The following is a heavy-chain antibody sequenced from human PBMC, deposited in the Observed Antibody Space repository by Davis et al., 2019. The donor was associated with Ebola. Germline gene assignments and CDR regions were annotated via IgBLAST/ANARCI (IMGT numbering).Heavy chain of an antibody. CDR2: ISADNGNT. CDR1: GYPFTAYG. V-gene: IGHV1-18*01. Sequence: ASVKVSCKTSGYPFTAYGISWVRQAPGQGLEWMGWISADNGNTKYAQSFQGRVTVTTDTSTSTAYMELRSLRSDDTAMYYCARGRPHGDYGDWGQGTLVTVSS. CDR3: ARGRPHGDYGD. J-gene: IGHJ4*02. D-gene: IGHD4-17*01.